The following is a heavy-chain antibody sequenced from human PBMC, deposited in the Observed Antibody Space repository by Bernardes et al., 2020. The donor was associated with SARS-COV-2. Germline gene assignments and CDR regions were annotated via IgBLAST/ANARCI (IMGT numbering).Heavy chain of an antibody. J-gene: IGHJ6*02. Sequence: GGSLRLSCAASGFTFSSYGMHWVRQAPGKGLEWVAVIWYDGSNKDHADSVKGRFTISRDNSKNTLYLQMNSLRVEDTAEYYCARDPYGGNSYDYYYAMDVWGQGTTVTVSS. CDR2: IWYDGSNK. V-gene: IGHV3-33*01. CDR1: GFTFSSYG. D-gene: IGHD2-21*02. CDR3: ARDPYGGNSYDYYYAMDV.